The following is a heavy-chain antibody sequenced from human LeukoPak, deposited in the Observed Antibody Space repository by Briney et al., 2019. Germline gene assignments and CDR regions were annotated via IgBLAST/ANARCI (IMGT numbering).Heavy chain of an antibody. Sequence: GGSLRLSCAASEFTFSSYWMHWVRQAPGKGLVWVSRIKTDGTSTRYADSVEGRFTISRDNAKNTLYLQMNSLRAEDTAVYYCARDRWPSGFDSWGQGTLVTVSS. V-gene: IGHV3-74*01. J-gene: IGHJ4*02. CDR1: EFTFSSYW. CDR2: IKTDGTST. D-gene: IGHD1-14*01. CDR3: ARDRWPSGFDS.